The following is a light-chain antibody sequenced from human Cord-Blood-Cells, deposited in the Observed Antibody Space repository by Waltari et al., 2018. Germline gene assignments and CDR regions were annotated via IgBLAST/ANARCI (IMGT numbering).Light chain of an antibody. CDR3: QQSYSTPRT. V-gene: IGKV1-8*01. CDR2: AAS. J-gene: IGKJ4*01. CDR1: QGISSY. Sequence: AIRMTQSPSSFSASTGDRVTITCRASQGISSYLAWYQQKPGKAPKLLIYAASTLQSGVPSRFSGSGSGTDFTLTISCLQSEDFATYYCQQSYSTPRTFGGGTKVEIK.